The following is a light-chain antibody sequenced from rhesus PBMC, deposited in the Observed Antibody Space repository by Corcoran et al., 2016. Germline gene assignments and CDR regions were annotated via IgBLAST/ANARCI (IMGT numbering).Light chain of an antibody. Sequence: DIQMTQSPSSLSASVGDRVTITCRASQAISSYLAWYQQKPGKVPKFLIYKASTLQSGVPSRLSGSGSGTDFTLTISSLQPEDFATYYCQQRNSYPLTFGGGTKVEIK. CDR1: QAISSY. CDR3: QQRNSYPLT. CDR2: KAS. J-gene: IGKJ4*01. V-gene: IGKV1-25*01.